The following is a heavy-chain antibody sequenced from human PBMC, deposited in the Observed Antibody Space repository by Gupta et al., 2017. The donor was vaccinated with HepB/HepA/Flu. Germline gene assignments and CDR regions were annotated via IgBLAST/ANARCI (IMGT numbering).Heavy chain of an antibody. CDR2: IYSGGST. CDR3: AGNVAHYGGNQRDAFDI. V-gene: IGHV3-66*01. J-gene: IGHJ3*02. Sequence: EVQLVESGGGLVQPGGSLRLSCAASGFTVSSNYMSWVRQAPGKGLEWVSVIYSGGSTYYADSVKGRFTISRDNSKNTLYLQMNSLRAEDTAVYYCAGNVAHYGGNQRDAFDIWGQGTMVTVSS. D-gene: IGHD4-23*01. CDR1: GFTVSSNY.